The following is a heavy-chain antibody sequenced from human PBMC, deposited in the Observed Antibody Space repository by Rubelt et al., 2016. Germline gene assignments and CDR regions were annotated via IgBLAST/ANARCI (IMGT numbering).Heavy chain of an antibody. CDR1: GYSISSGYY. D-gene: IGHD2-15*01. Sequence: QVQLQESGPGLVKPSETLSLTCTVSGYSISSGYYWGWIRQPPGKGLEWIGSIYHSGSTYYNPSLKSRVTISVDTSKNQFSLKLSSVTAADTAVYYCAREINDSHDAFDIWGQGTMVTVSS. CDR3: AREINDSHDAFDI. V-gene: IGHV4-38-2*02. J-gene: IGHJ3*02. CDR2: IYHSGST.